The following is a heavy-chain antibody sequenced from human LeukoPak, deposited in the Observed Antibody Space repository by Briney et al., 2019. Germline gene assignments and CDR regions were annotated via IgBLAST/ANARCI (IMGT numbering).Heavy chain of an antibody. CDR1: GFTFSSYA. Sequence: GGSLRLSCAASGFTFSSYAMSWVRQAPGKGLEWVSAISGGGSTYYADSVKGRFTISRDNSKNTLYLQMNSLRAEDTAVYYCAKASFYGGNSDYFDYWGQGTLVTVSS. D-gene: IGHD4-23*01. V-gene: IGHV3-23*01. CDR2: ISGGGST. CDR3: AKASFYGGNSDYFDY. J-gene: IGHJ4*02.